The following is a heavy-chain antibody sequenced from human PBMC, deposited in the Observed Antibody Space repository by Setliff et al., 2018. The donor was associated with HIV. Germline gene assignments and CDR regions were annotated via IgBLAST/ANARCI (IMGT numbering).Heavy chain of an antibody. V-gene: IGHV4-61*02. CDR2: IYSSGIT. CDR1: GGSISSDSYY. CDR3: TSESFGIPNRFDP. D-gene: IGHD3-3*01. Sequence: SETLSLTCTVSGGSISSDSYYWSWIRQPAGKGLEWIGRIYSSGITNYNPSLKSRVTISVDTSKNQFSLKLISVTAADTAVYYCTSESFGIPNRFDPWGQGTLVTVSS. J-gene: IGHJ5*02.